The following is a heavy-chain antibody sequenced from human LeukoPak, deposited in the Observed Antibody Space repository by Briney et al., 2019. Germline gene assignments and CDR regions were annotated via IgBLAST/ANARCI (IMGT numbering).Heavy chain of an antibody. D-gene: IGHD2-8*01. CDR1: GFTFSSYS. J-gene: IGHJ4*02. V-gene: IGHV3-21*01. CDR2: ISSSSSHI. CDR3: ARRDIVLMVYPDY. Sequence: PGGSLRLSCAASGFTFSSYSMNWVRQAPGKGLEWVSSISSSSSHIYYADSVKGRFTISRDNAKNSLYLQMNSLRAEDTAVYYCARRDIVLMVYPDYWGQGTLVTVSS.